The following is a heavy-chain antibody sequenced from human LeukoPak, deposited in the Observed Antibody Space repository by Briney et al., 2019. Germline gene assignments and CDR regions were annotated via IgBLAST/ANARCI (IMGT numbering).Heavy chain of an antibody. J-gene: IGHJ4*02. V-gene: IGHV3-53*01. CDR2: IYSGGST. CDR1: GFSVSNNY. CDR3: AVRQGGSYTGESDY. D-gene: IGHD3-10*01. Sequence: GGSLRLSCAASGFSVSNNYMAWVRQAPGKGLEWVSFIYSGGSTYYADSVKGRFTISRDNAKNTLYLQMNSLRAEDTAVYYCAVRQGGSYTGESDYWGQGTLVTVSS.